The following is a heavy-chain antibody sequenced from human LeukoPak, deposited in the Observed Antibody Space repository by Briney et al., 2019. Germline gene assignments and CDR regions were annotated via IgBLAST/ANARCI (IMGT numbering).Heavy chain of an antibody. CDR1: GYTFTSYD. D-gene: IGHD2-15*01. J-gene: IGHJ4*02. CDR3: AKDPRVVAASYYFDY. V-gene: IGHV1-8*01. Sequence: ASVKVSCKASGYTFTSYDINWVRQATGQGLEWMGWMNPNSGNTGYAQKFQGRVTMTRNTSISTAYMELSSLRAEDTAVYYCAKDPRVVAASYYFDYWGQGTLVTVSS. CDR2: MNPNSGNT.